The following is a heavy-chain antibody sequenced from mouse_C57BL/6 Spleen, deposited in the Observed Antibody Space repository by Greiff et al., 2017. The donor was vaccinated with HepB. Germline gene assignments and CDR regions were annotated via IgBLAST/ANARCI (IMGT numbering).Heavy chain of an antibody. CDR3: ARPGSSYGGFAY. CDR2: FHPYNDDT. D-gene: IGHD1-1*01. J-gene: IGHJ3*01. CDR1: GYTFTTYP. Sequence: VQWVESGAELVKPGASVKMSCKASGYTFTTYPIEWMKQNHGKSLEWIGNFHPYNDDTKYNEKFKGKATLTVEKSSSTVYLELSRLTSDDSAVYYCARPGSSYGGFAYWGQGTLVTVSA. V-gene: IGHV1-47*01.